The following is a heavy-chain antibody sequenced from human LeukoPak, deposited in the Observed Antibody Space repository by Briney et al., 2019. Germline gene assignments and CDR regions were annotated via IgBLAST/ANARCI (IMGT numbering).Heavy chain of an antibody. V-gene: IGHV3-33*01. CDR1: GFSFSSYA. D-gene: IGHD6-19*01. CDR3: ARGEQWLDY. CDR2: IWNDGSNK. Sequence: GGSLRLSCAASGFSFSSYAMHWVRQAPGKGLEWVAVIWNDGSNKYYADSVKGRFTLSRDNSKNTLHVQMNSLRAEDTAVYYCARGEQWLDYWGQGTLVTVSS. J-gene: IGHJ4*02.